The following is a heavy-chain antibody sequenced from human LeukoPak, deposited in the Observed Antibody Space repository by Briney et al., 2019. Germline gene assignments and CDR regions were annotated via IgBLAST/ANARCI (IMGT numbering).Heavy chain of an antibody. V-gene: IGHV1-69*13. CDR3: ARDTDIVVVVAATPGNYYYYYGMDV. Sequence: SVKVSCKASGGTFSSYAISWVRQAPGQGLEWMGGIIPIFGTANYAQKFQGRVTITADESTSTAYMELSSLRSEDTAVYYCARDTDIVVVVAATPGNYYYYYGMDVWGQGTTVTVSS. D-gene: IGHD2-15*01. CDR2: IIPIFGTA. J-gene: IGHJ6*02. CDR1: GGTFSSYA.